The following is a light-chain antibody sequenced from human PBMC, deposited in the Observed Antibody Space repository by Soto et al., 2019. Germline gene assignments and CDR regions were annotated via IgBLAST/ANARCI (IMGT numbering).Light chain of an antibody. J-gene: IGKJ1*01. V-gene: IGKV1-6*01. CDR3: LQDYNYPWT. CDR2: AAS. CDR1: QGIRND. Sequence: AIQMTQSPPSLSASVGDRVTITCRASQGIRNDLGWYQQKQGKAPKLLIYAASSLQSGVPSRFSGSGSGTDFPLTISSLQPEDFATYYCLQDYNYPWTFGQGTKVEIK.